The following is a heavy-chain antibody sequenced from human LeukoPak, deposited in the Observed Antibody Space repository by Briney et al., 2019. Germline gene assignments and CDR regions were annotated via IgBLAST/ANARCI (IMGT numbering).Heavy chain of an antibody. CDR1: GGSISSGDYY. J-gene: IGHJ3*01. V-gene: IGHV4-30-4*01. Sequence: SQTLSLTCTVSGGSISSGDYYWSWIRQPPGKGLEWIGYIYYSGSTYYNPSLRSRVTISVDTSKNQFSLKLSSVTAADTAVYYCAKSTYYYDTFVNAFDLWGQGTVVTVSS. CDR3: AKSTYYYDTFVNAFDL. CDR2: IYYSGST. D-gene: IGHD3-22*01.